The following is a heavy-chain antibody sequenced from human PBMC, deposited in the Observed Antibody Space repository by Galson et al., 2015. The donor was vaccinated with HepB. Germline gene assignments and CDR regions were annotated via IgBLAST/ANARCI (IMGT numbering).Heavy chain of an antibody. CDR3: ATDTPSPGYSGYIPFDY. Sequence: SLRLSCAASGFTFSDYYMSWIRQAPGKGLEWVSYISSNGSTIYYADSVKGRFTISRDNAKNSLYLQMNSLRAEDTAVYYRATDTPSPGYSGYIPFDYWGQGTLVTVSS. CDR1: GFTFSDYY. J-gene: IGHJ4*02. D-gene: IGHD5-12*01. CDR2: ISSNGSTI. V-gene: IGHV3-11*01.